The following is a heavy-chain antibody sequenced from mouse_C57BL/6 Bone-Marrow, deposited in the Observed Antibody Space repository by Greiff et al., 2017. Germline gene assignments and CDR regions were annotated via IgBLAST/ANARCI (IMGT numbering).Heavy chain of an antibody. J-gene: IGHJ4*01. CDR2: IDPSDSYT. CDR1: GYTFTSYW. D-gene: IGHD3-1*01. Sequence: QVQLQQPGAELVMPGASVKLSCKASGYTFTSYWLHWVKQRPGQGLEWIGEIDPSDSYTNYNQKFKGKSTLTVDKSSSPAYMQLSSLTSEDSAVYYCARSGGDYWGQGTSVTVSS. CDR3: ARSGGDY. V-gene: IGHV1-69*01.